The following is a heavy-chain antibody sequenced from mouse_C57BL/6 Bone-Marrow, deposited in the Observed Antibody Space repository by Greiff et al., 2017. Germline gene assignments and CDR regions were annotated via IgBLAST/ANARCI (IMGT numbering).Heavy chain of an antibody. CDR1: GYTFTSYG. CDR2: SYPRSGNT. D-gene: IGHD1-1*01. Sequence: QVHVKQSGAELARPGASVKLSCKASGYTFTSYGISWVKQRTGQGLEWIGESYPRSGNTYYNEKFKGKATLPADKSSSTASMELRSLTSEDSAVYFCARSEGTYYYGSSYVAYWGQGTLVTVSA. V-gene: IGHV1-81*01. CDR3: ARSEGTYYYGSSYVAY. J-gene: IGHJ3*01.